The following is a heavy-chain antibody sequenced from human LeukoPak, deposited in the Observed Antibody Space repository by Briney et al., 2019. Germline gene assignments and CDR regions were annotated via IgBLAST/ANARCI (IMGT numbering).Heavy chain of an antibody. CDR1: GYSISSGYY. V-gene: IGHV4-38-2*02. J-gene: IGHJ3*02. D-gene: IGHD3-22*01. Sequence: SETLSLTCTVSGYSISSGYYWGWIRQPPGKGLEWIGSIYHSGSTYYNPSLKSRVTMSVDTSKNQFSLKLSSVTAADTAVYYCARDNSGYYRDDAFDIWGQGTMVTVSS. CDR3: ARDNSGYYRDDAFDI. CDR2: IYHSGST.